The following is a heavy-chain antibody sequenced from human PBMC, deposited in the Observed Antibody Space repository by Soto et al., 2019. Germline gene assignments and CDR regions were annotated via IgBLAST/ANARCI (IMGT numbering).Heavy chain of an antibody. CDR1: GDSVSNSGYY. Sequence: QLLLQESGPGLVKPSETLSLTCTVSGDSVSNSGYYWGWIRQSPGNRLEWIGSVSFSGSKYYNPSLMSRVTFSVDTSKTLISLKLRSVTAADTAVYYCARGSTWQGRDWFDPWGQGTLVTVSS. D-gene: IGHD6-13*01. CDR2: VSFSGSK. CDR3: ARGSTWQGRDWFDP. J-gene: IGHJ5*02. V-gene: IGHV4-39*01.